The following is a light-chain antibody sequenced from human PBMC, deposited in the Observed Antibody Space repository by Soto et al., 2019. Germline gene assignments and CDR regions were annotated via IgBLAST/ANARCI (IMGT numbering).Light chain of an antibody. CDR2: GVT. CDR3: SSYASASTLLYL. Sequence: QSALTQPASVSGSPGQSITISCTGTSSDVGGYNYVSWYQQHPGIDPKLLIYGVTNRPSGVSTRFSGSKSGNTASLTISGLQAEDEADYLCSSYASASTLLYLFGTGTKRTVL. CDR1: SSDVGGYNY. V-gene: IGLV2-14*01. J-gene: IGLJ1*01.